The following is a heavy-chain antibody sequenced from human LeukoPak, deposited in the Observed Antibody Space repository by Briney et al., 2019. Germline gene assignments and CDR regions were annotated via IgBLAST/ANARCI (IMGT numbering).Heavy chain of an antibody. CDR1: GYTFTSYG. CDR3: ASSKTSCSSTSCYDPFDY. J-gene: IGHJ4*02. V-gene: IGHV1-18*01. D-gene: IGHD2-2*01. Sequence: ASVEVSCKASGYTFTSYGISWVRQAPGRGLEWMAWISAHNGNTNYAQNLRDRVTLTTDTSTSTVYMELRSLRSDDTAVYYCASSKTSCSSTSCYDPFDYWGQGTLVTVSS. CDR2: ISAHNGNT.